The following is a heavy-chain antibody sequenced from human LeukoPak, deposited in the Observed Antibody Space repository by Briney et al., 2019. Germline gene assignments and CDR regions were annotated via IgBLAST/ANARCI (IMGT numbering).Heavy chain of an antibody. V-gene: IGHV4-61*02. D-gene: IGHD2-15*01. J-gene: IGHJ5*02. CDR2: TYTSGST. Sequence: SETLSLTCTVSGGSISSGSYYWSWIRQPAGKGLEWIGRTYTSGSTNYNPSLKSRVTISVDTSKNQFSLKLSSVTAADTAVYYCARDFPCSSGSSWLRAEGWFDPWGQGTLVTVSS. CDR1: GGSISSGSYY. CDR3: ARDFPCSSGSSWLRAEGWFDP.